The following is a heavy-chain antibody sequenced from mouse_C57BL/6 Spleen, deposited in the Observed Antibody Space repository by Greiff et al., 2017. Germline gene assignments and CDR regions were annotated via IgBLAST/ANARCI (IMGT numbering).Heavy chain of an antibody. CDR3: AREIYYYGSYYFDY. Sequence: QVQLKQPGAEPVKPGASVKLSCKASGYTFTSYWMHWGKQRPGQGLEWIGMIHPNSGSTNYNEKFKSKATLTVDKSSSTSYMQLSSLTSEDSAVYYCAREIYYYGSYYFDYWGQGTTLTVSS. V-gene: IGHV1-64*01. D-gene: IGHD1-1*01. J-gene: IGHJ2*01. CDR1: GYTFTSYW. CDR2: IHPNSGST.